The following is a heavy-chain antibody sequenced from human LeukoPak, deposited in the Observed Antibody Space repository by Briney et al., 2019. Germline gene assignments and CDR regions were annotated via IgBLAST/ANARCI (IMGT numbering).Heavy chain of an antibody. CDR2: IYYSGST. V-gene: IGHV4-39*01. CDR3: ARQAIYYDSSGYYGPGYFDY. Sequence: ASETLSLTCAVYGGSFSGYYWGWIRQPPGKGLEWIGSIYYSGSTYYNPSLKSRVTISVDTSKNQFSLKLSSVTAADTAVYYCARQAIYYDSSGYYGPGYFDYWGQGTLVTVSS. CDR1: GGSFSGYY. D-gene: IGHD3-22*01. J-gene: IGHJ4*02.